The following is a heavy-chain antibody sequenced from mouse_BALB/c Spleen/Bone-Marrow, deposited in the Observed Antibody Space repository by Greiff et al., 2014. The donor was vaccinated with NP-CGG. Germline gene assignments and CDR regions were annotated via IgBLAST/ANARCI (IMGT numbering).Heavy chain of an antibody. D-gene: IGHD2-14*01. CDR1: GYTFTSYV. Sequence: VQLKESGPELVKPGASVKMSCKASGYTFTSYVMHWVKQKPGQGPEWIGYINPYNDGTKYNEKFKGKATLTSDKSSSTAYMELSSLTSEDSAVYYCARNYRYDGFAYWGQGTLVTVSA. J-gene: IGHJ3*01. CDR3: ARNYRYDGFAY. V-gene: IGHV1-14*01. CDR2: INPYNDGT.